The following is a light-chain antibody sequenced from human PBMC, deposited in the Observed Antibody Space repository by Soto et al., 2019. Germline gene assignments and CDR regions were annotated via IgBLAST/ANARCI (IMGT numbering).Light chain of an antibody. V-gene: IGKV3-20*01. CDR3: QQYGSSRWT. J-gene: IGKJ1*01. Sequence: EIVLTQSPGTLSLSPGERATLSCRASQSVSSSYSAWYQQKPGQAPRLLIYGASSRAIGIPDRFSGSGSGTDFTLTISRLEPEDFAVYYCQQYGSSRWTFGQGTKVEIK. CDR1: QSVSSSY. CDR2: GAS.